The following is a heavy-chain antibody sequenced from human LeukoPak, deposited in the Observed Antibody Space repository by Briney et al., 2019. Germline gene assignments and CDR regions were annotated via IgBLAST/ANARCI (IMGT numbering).Heavy chain of an antibody. CDR3: VTRRGLPWDPFDP. J-gene: IGHJ5*02. V-gene: IGHV3-21*04. D-gene: IGHD3-10*01. CDR1: GFTFSSYS. Sequence: KTGGSLRLSCAASGFTFSSYSMNWVRQAPGKGLEWVSSISSSSSYIYYADSVKGRFTISRDNAKNSLYLQMNSLRAEDTAVYYCVTRRGLPWDPFDPWGQGTLVTVSS. CDR2: ISSSSSYI.